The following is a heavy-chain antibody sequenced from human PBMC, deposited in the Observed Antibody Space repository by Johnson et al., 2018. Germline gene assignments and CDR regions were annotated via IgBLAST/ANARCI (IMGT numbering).Heavy chain of an antibody. CDR1: GFTFDDYA. CDR3: AKDSSLLWFGEPLHDAFDI. V-gene: IGHV3-9*01. Sequence: QPGRSLRLSCAASGFTFDDYAMHWVRQAPGKGLELVSGITWNSGSIGYADSVKGRFTISRDNAKNSLYLQMNSLRAEDTALYYCAKDSSLLWFGEPLHDAFDIWGQGTMVTVSS. J-gene: IGHJ3*02. D-gene: IGHD3-10*01. CDR2: ITWNSGSI.